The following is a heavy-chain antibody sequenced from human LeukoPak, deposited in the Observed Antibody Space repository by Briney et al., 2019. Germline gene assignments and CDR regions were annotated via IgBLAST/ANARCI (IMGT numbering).Heavy chain of an antibody. CDR1: GGSFSGYY. Sequence: SETLSLTCAVYGGSFSGYYWSWIRQPPGKGLEWIGEINHSGSTNYNPSLKSRVTISVDTSKNQFSLKLSSVTTADTAVYYCARDSQHNRNDYWGQGTLVTVSS. CDR2: INHSGST. J-gene: IGHJ4*02. D-gene: IGHD1-14*01. CDR3: ARDSQHNRNDY. V-gene: IGHV4-34*01.